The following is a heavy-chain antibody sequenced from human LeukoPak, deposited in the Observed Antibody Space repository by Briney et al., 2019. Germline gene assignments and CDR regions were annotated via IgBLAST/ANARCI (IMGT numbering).Heavy chain of an antibody. CDR3: TRGMGGWYPDY. Sequence: GGSLRLPCAASGFTFSSYSMNWVRQAPGKGLEWVSSISSSSSYIYYADSVKGRFTISRDNARNSLYLQMNSLRAEDTAVYYCTRGMGGWYPDYWGQGTLVTVSS. CDR1: GFTFSSYS. CDR2: ISSSSSYI. V-gene: IGHV3-21*01. D-gene: IGHD6-19*01. J-gene: IGHJ4*02.